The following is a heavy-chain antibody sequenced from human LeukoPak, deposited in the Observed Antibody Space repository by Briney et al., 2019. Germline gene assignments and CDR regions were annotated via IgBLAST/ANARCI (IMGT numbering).Heavy chain of an antibody. CDR3: AKDGRMITFGGVIVPYYFDY. CDR2: ISGSGGST. J-gene: IGHJ4*02. D-gene: IGHD3-16*02. CDR1: GFTFSSYA. Sequence: QPGGSLRLSCAASGFTFSSYAMSWVRQAPGKGLEWVSAISGSGGSTYYADSVKGRFTISRDNSKNTLYLQMNSLRAEDTAVYYCAKDGRMITFGGVIVPYYFDYWGQGTLVTVSS. V-gene: IGHV3-23*01.